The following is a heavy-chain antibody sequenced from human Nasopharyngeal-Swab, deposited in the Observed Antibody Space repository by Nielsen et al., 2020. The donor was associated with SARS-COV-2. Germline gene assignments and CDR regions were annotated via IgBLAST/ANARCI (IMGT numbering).Heavy chain of an antibody. D-gene: IGHD5-24*01. CDR3: AKVEDGFFDY. J-gene: IGHJ4*02. Sequence: GESLNISCKGSGYSFTSYWIGWVRQMPGKGLEWMGIIYPGDSDTRYSPSFQGQVTISADKSISTAYLQWSSLRAADSAIYYCAKVEDGFFDYWGQGTLVTVSS. CDR2: IYPGDSDT. CDR1: GYSFTSYW. V-gene: IGHV5-51*01.